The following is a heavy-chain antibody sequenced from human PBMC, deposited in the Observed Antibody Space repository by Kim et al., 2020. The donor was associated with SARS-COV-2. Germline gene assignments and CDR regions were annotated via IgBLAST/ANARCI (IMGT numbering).Heavy chain of an antibody. CDR3: ARRAGYSSGWYGGNDAFDI. D-gene: IGHD6-19*01. CDR1: GFTFSSYG. Sequence: GGSLRLSCAASGFTFSSYGMHWVRQAPGKGLEWVAVIWYDGSNKYYADSVKGRFTISRDNSKNTLYLQMNSLRAEDTAVYYCARRAGYSSGWYGGNDAFDIWGQGTMVTVSS. V-gene: IGHV3-33*01. CDR2: IWYDGSNK. J-gene: IGHJ3*02.